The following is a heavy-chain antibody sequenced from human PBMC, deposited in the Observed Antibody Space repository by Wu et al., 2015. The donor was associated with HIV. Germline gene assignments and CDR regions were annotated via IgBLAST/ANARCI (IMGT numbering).Heavy chain of an antibody. CDR3: ARGRGSNYYMDV. D-gene: IGHD3-10*01. CDR1: GYTFTGYY. Sequence: QVQLVQSGAEVKKPGASVKVSCKASGYTFTGYYIHWVRQAPGQGLEWMGWINPNSGGIKYAQKFQGRVTMTRDTSISTAYTELGRLRSDDTAVYYCARGRGSNYYMDVVGRKGPRSPSP. J-gene: IGHJ6*03. V-gene: IGHV1-2*02. CDR2: INPNSGGI.